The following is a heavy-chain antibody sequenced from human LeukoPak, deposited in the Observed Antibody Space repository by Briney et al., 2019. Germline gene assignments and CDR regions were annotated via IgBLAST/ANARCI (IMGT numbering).Heavy chain of an antibody. V-gene: IGHV1-2*06. CDR3: ARGRVPAAMGYYYYYMDV. CDR1: GYTFIGYY. Sequence: ASVKVSCKASGYTFIGYYMHWVRQAPGQGLEWMGRINPNTGGTNYAQKLQGRVTMTTDTSTSTAYMELRSLRSDDTAVYYCARGRVPAAMGYYYYYMDVWGKGTTVTVSS. J-gene: IGHJ6*03. D-gene: IGHD2-2*01. CDR2: INPNTGGT.